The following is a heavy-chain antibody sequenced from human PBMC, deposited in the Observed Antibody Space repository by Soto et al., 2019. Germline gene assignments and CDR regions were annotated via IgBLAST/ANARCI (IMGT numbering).Heavy chain of an antibody. CDR2: IYYSGST. J-gene: IGHJ4*02. D-gene: IGHD3-10*01. CDR3: ATGADHYFDY. Sequence: SETLSLTCTVSGASISHFYWSWIRQPPGKGLEWIGYIYYSGSTYYNPSLKSRAAISVDTSKNQFSLKLSSVTAADTAVYYCATGADHYFDYWGQGALVTVSS. CDR1: GASISHFY. V-gene: IGHV4-30-4*01.